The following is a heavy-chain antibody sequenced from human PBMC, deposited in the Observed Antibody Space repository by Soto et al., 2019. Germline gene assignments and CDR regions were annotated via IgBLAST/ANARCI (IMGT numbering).Heavy chain of an antibody. CDR2: IYWNDAK. V-gene: IGHV2-5*01. CDR3: ARQTYNFNSSGYWIDY. J-gene: IGHJ4*02. CDR1: GFSLSTSGVS. D-gene: IGHD3-22*01. Sequence: VSGPTLVNPTQTLTLTCTFSGFSLSTSGVSVGWIRQPPGKALEWLALIYWNDAKRYSPSLKSRLTITEDTSKNQVVLTMSNMDPVDTATYYCARQTYNFNSSGYWIDYWGQGTLVTVSS.